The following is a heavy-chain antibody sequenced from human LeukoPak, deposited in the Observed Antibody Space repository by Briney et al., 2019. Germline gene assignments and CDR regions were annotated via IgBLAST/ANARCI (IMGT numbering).Heavy chain of an antibody. V-gene: IGHV1-69*02. CDR2: IIPILGIA. CDR3: ARPGYYYDSSGYYVS. Sequence: ASVKVSCKASAGTFSSYTISWVRQAPGQGPEGVGRIIPILGIANYAQKFQGRVTITADKSTSTAYMELSSLRSEDTAVYYCARPGYYYDSSGYYVSWGQGTLVTVSS. CDR1: AGTFSSYT. J-gene: IGHJ5*02. D-gene: IGHD3-22*01.